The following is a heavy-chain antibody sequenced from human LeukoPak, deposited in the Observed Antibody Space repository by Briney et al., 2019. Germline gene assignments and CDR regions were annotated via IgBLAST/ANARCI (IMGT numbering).Heavy chain of an antibody. V-gene: IGHV3-23*01. CDR2: LSGDGATT. Sequence: PGGSLRLFCAASGFTFSTYSMNWVREAPGKGLEWVSVLSGDGATTDYADSVKGRFTISRDNSRNTLYLQMNSLRVEDTAVYYCAKKNLAAAGPNYFDYWGQGTLVTVSS. CDR3: AKKNLAAAGPNYFDY. D-gene: IGHD6-13*01. CDR1: GFTFSTYS. J-gene: IGHJ4*02.